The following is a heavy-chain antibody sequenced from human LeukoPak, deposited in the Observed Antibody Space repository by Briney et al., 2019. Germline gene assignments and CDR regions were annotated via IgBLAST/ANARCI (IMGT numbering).Heavy chain of an antibody. Sequence: PARSLSLSCAATGLTFSSYDMHWVRQAPGKGLEWVAVISYDGSNKYYADSVKGRFTISRDNSKNTLYLQMNSLRAEDTAAYYCAREDSGYSRSGELDYWGQGTLVTVSS. V-gene: IGHV3-30-3*01. J-gene: IGHJ4*02. CDR1: GLTFSSYD. CDR3: AREDSGYSRSGELDY. CDR2: ISYDGSNK. D-gene: IGHD3-22*01.